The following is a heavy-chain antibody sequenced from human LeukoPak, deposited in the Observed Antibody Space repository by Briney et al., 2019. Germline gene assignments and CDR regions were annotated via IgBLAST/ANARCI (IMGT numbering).Heavy chain of an antibody. J-gene: IGHJ4*02. Sequence: PGGSLRLSCAASGFIFSSYWMTWVRQAPGKGLEWVANIKQAGSENSYVDSVKGRFTISRDNAKNSLYLQINSLRAEDTAVYYCASGRYGEGFDCWGQGTLVTVSS. CDR2: IKQAGSEN. D-gene: IGHD1-26*01. CDR3: ASGRYGEGFDC. V-gene: IGHV3-7*01. CDR1: GFIFSSYW.